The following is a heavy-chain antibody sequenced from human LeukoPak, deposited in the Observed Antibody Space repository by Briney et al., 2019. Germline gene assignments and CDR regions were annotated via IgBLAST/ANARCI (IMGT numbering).Heavy chain of an antibody. V-gene: IGHV1-69*04. CDR1: GGTFSSYA. Sequence: GTSVKVSCKASGGTFSSYAISWVRQAPGQGLEWMGRIIPILGIANYAQKFQGRVTITADKSTSTAYMELSSLRSEDTAVYYCATGAPRRWPQTYYYYYMDVWGKGTTVTVSS. D-gene: IGHD4-23*01. CDR2: IIPILGIA. CDR3: ATGAPRRWPQTYYYYYMDV. J-gene: IGHJ6*03.